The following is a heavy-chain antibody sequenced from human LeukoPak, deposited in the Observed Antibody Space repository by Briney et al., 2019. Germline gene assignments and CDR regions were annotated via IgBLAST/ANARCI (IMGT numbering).Heavy chain of an antibody. V-gene: IGHV1-46*01. D-gene: IGHD4-17*01. J-gene: IGHJ4*02. CDR3: ARGWSTVTNDY. CDR1: GGTFSSYA. CDR2: INPSGGST. Sequence: ASVKVSCKASGGTFSSYAISWVRQAPGQGLEWMGIINPSGGSTSYAQKFQGRVTMTRDTSTSTVYMELSSLRSEDTAVYYCARGWSTVTNDYWGQGTLVTVSS.